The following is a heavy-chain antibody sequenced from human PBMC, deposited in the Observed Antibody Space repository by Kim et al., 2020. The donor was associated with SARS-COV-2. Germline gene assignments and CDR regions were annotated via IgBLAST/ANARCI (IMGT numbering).Heavy chain of an antibody. CDR2: IFRGGST. V-gene: IGHV3-53*01. D-gene: IGHD4-4*01. CDR3: ARDPVGNGYSFFDY. CDR1: GLTVSSNH. Sequence: GGSLRLSCAASGLTVSSNHMTWIRQAPGKGLEWVSVIFRGGSTYYAASVQGRFTISRDYSKNTLSLQMNSRRAEDTAIYYCARDPVGNGYSFFDYWGQGTLVTVSS. J-gene: IGHJ4*02.